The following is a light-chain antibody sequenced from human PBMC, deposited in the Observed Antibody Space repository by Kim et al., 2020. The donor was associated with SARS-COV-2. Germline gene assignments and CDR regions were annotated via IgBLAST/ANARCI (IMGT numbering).Light chain of an antibody. CDR1: KLGDKS. Sequence: SYELTQPPSVSVSPGQTASITCSGDKLGDKSARXYQQKPGQSPVLVIYQDSKRPSGIPERFSGSNSGNTATLTISGTQAMDEADYYCQAWDSSTAVFGGG. CDR3: QAWDSSTAV. J-gene: IGLJ2*01. V-gene: IGLV3-1*01. CDR2: QDS.